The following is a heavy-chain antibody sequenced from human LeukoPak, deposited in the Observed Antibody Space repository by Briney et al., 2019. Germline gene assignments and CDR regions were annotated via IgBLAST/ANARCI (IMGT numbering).Heavy chain of an antibody. D-gene: IGHD6-19*01. V-gene: IGHV3-13*05. J-gene: IGHJ4*02. CDR3: ARADSSGWYFDY. CDR2: IGTAGDP. Sequence: GGSLRLSCAASGFTFSSYDMHWVRQATGKGLKWVSAIGTAGDPYYPGSVKGRFTISRENAKNSLYLRMNSLRAGDTAVYYCARADSSGWYFDYWGQGTLVTVSS. CDR1: GFTFSSYD.